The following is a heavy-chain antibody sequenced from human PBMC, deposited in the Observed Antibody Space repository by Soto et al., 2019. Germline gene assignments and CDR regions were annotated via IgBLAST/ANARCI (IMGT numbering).Heavy chain of an antibody. V-gene: IGHV3-21*01. J-gene: IGHJ3*02. D-gene: IGHD6-19*01. CDR3: ARVWSWGVAGNAFDI. CDR2: ISSSSSYI. Sequence: PGGSLRLSCAASGFTFSSYSMNWVRQAPGKGLEWVSSISSSSSYIYYADSVKGRFTISRDNAKNSLYLQMNSLRAEDTAVYYCARVWSWGVAGNAFDIWGQGTMVAVSS. CDR1: GFTFSSYS.